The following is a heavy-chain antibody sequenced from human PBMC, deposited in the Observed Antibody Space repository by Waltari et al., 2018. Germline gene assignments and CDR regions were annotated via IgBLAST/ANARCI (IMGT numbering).Heavy chain of an antibody. CDR3: ARCRGYDLRGWFDP. J-gene: IGHJ5*02. CDR1: GFTFSSYW. D-gene: IGHD5-12*01. CDR2: IKQDGSEK. V-gene: IGHV3-7*01. Sequence: EVQLVESGGGLVQPGGSLRLSCAASGFTFSSYWMRWVRQAPGKGLEWVANIKQDGSEKYYVDSVKGRFTISRDNAKNSLYLQMNSLRAEDTAVYYCARCRGYDLRGWFDPWGQGTLVTVSS.